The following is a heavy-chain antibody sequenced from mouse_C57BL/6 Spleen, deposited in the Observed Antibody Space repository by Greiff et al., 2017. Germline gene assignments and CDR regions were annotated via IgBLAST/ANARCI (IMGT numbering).Heavy chain of an antibody. D-gene: IGHD2-1*01. Sequence: EVKLQQSGAELVRPGASVKLSCTASGFNIKDYYMHWVKQRPEQGLEWIGRIDPEDGDTEYAPKFQGKATMTADTSSNTAYLQLSSLTSEDTAVYYCTTAIYYGNYEAMDYWGQGTSVTVSS. CDR1: GFNIKDYY. J-gene: IGHJ4*01. CDR3: TTAIYYGNYEAMDY. CDR2: IDPEDGDT. V-gene: IGHV14-1*01.